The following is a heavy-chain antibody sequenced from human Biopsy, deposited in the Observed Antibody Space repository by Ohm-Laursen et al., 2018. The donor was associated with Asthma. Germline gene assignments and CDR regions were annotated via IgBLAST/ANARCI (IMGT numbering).Heavy chain of an antibody. CDR3: AKGRYYDFWSGYPI. CDR1: GFTFDDYA. Sequence: SLRLSCAASGFTFDDYAMHWVRQAPGKGLEWVSYISSSSSTIYYADSVKGRFTISRDNSKNTLYLQMSSLRAEDTAVYYCAKGRYYDFWSGYPIWGQGTMVTVSS. CDR2: ISSSSSTI. J-gene: IGHJ3*02. D-gene: IGHD3-3*01. V-gene: IGHV3-48*01.